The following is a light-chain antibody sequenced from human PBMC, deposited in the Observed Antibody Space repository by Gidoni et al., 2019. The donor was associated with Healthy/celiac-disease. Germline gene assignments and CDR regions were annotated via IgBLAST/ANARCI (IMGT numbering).Light chain of an antibody. J-gene: IGKJ3*01. V-gene: IGKV3-11*01. CDR1: QSVSSY. CDR2: DAS. Sequence: EIVLTQSPATLFLSPGERATLSCRASQSVSSYLAWYQQKPGQAPRLVIHDASNRTTGIPARFSGSGSGTDFTLTISSLEPEDFAVYYCQQRSNWPPGITFGPGTKVDIK. CDR3: QQRSNWPPGIT.